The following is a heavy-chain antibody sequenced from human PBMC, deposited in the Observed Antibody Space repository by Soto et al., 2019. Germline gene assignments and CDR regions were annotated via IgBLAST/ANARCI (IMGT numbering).Heavy chain of an antibody. V-gene: IGHV3-66*04. CDR2: LYSGGST. CDR1: GFTITSNH. J-gene: IGHJ4*02. CDR3: ARRPRGVIGHDY. Sequence: EVQLVESGGGLVQPGGSLRLSCAASGFTITSNHMSWVRQAPGKGLEWVSVLYSGGSTYYADSVKGRFTISRDNSKNTVYLQMNSLRGEDTAVYYCARRPRGVIGHDYWGQGTLVTVSS. D-gene: IGHD3-16*02.